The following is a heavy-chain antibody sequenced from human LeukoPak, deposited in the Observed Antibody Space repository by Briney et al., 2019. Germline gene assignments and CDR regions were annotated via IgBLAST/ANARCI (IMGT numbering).Heavy chain of an antibody. D-gene: IGHD3-16*01. J-gene: IGHJ4*02. CDR2: ISYDGSNK. CDR1: GFTFSSYA. Sequence: GRSLRLSCAASGFTFSSYAMHWVRQAPGKGLEWVAVISYDGSNKYYADSVKSRFTISRDNSKNTLYLQMNSLRAEDTAVYYCASVSPVSRYYFDYWGQGTLVTVSS. CDR3: ASVSPVSRYYFDY. V-gene: IGHV3-30-3*01.